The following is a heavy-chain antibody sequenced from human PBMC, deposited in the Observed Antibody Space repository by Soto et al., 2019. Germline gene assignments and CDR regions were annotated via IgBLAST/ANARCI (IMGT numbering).Heavy chain of an antibody. J-gene: IGHJ4*02. Sequence: SETLSLTCAVYGGSFSGYYWSWIRQPPGKGLEWIGEINHSGSTNYNPSLKSRVTISVDTSKNQFSLKLSSVTAADTAVYYCARLRKQQLPFDYWGQGTLVTVSS. CDR1: GGSFSGYY. CDR3: ARLRKQQLPFDY. V-gene: IGHV4-34*01. D-gene: IGHD6-13*01. CDR2: INHSGST.